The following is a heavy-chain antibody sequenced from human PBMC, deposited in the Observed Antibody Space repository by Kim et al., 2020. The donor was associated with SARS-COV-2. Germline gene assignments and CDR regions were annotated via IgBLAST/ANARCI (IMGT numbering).Heavy chain of an antibody. Sequence: ASVKVSCKASGYTFTSYGSSWVRQAPGQGLEWMGWISAYNGNTNYAQKLQGRVTMTTDTSTSTAYMELRSLRSDDTAVYYCARDGYYYDSSGYYYFDYWGQGTLVTVSS. CDR2: ISAYNGNT. J-gene: IGHJ4*02. V-gene: IGHV1-18*01. CDR1: GYTFTSYG. D-gene: IGHD3-22*01. CDR3: ARDGYYYDSSGYYYFDY.